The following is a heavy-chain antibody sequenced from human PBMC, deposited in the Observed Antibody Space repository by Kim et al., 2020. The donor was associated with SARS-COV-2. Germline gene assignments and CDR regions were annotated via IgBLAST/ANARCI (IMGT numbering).Heavy chain of an antibody. CDR2: IYYSGST. CDR1: GGSISSYY. CDR3: ARGRRGMATIPELDY. V-gene: IGHV4-59*01. J-gene: IGHJ4*02. D-gene: IGHD5-12*01. Sequence: SETLSLTCTVSGGSISSYYWSWIRQPPGKGLEWIGYIYYSGSTNYNPSLKSRVTISVDTSKNQFSLKLSSVTAADTAVYYCARGRRGMATIPELDYWGQGTLVTVSS.